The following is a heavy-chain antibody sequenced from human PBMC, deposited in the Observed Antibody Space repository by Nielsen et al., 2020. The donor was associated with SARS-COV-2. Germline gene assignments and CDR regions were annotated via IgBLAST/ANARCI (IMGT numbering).Heavy chain of an antibody. D-gene: IGHD3-3*01. CDR2: INSDGSST. V-gene: IGHV3-74*01. J-gene: IGHJ3*02. CDR3: ARGGGGSHTYYDFWSGYYTGTARDAFDI. Sequence: VRQAPGKGLVWVSRINSDGSSTSYADSVKGRFTISRDNAKNTLYLQMNSLRAEDTAVYYCARGGGGSHTYYDFWSGYYTGTARDAFDIWGQGTMVTVSS.